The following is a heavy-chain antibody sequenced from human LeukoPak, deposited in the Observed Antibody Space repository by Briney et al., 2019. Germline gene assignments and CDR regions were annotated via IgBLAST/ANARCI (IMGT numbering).Heavy chain of an antibody. J-gene: IGHJ6*03. CDR3: ARVAVTPILYYYYYYMDV. Sequence: PGGSLRLSCAASGFTFSSYWMSWVRQAPGKGLEWVANIKQDGSEKYYVDSVKGRFTISRDNAKNSLYLQMNSLRAEDTAVYYCARVAVTPILYYYYYYMDVWGKGTTVTVSS. CDR2: IKQDGSEK. V-gene: IGHV3-7*01. D-gene: IGHD2-21*02. CDR1: GFTFSSYW.